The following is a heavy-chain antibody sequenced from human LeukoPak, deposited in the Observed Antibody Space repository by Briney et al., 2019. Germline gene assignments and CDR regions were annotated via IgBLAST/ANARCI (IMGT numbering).Heavy chain of an antibody. CDR1: GFIFSSYG. Sequence: GGSLRLSCAASGFIFSSYGMHWVRQAPGKGLEWVAFIRNDGSNKYYADSVKGRFTISRDNSKNTLYLQMNSLRAEDTAVYYCARESLSSDGSYYYYYYMDVWGKGTTVTVSS. D-gene: IGHD1-26*01. CDR2: IRNDGSNK. V-gene: IGHV3-30*02. J-gene: IGHJ6*03. CDR3: ARESLSSDGSYYYYYYMDV.